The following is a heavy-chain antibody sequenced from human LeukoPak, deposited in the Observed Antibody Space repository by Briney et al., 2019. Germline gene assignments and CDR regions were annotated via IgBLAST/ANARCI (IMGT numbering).Heavy chain of an antibody. CDR3: ASRFRIAAAGTALGY. CDR1: GYTFTSYA. Sequence: VASVKVSCKASGYTFTSYAVNWVRQAPGQGLEWMGWINTNTGSPTYAQGFTGRFVFSLDTSVTTAYLQISGLKAEDTAVYYCASRFRIAAAGTALGYWGQGTLVTVSS. V-gene: IGHV7-4-1*02. D-gene: IGHD6-13*01. CDR2: INTNTGSP. J-gene: IGHJ4*02.